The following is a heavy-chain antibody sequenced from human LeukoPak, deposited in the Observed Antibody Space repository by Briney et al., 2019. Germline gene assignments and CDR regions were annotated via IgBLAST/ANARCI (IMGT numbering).Heavy chain of an antibody. CDR3: ARHLVHIIVVVTAIKRGDAFDI. Sequence: PSETLSLTCTVSAGFVSNSNYYWGWIRQPPGKGLEWIGSIYYSGSTYYNPSLESRVTISVDTSKNQFSLKLSSVTAADTAVYYCARHLVHIIVVVTAIKRGDAFDIWGQGTMVTVSS. CDR1: AGFVSNSNYY. D-gene: IGHD2-21*02. J-gene: IGHJ3*02. V-gene: IGHV4-39*01. CDR2: IYYSGST.